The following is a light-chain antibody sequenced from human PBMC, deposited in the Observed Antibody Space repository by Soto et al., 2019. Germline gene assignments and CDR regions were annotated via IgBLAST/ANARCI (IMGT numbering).Light chain of an antibody. CDR2: EAS. CDR1: QGVNTW. V-gene: IGKV1-12*01. J-gene: IGKJ4*01. CDR3: QQANSFPLT. Sequence: DSQMTQSPSSVSASVGDRVTITCRASQGVNTWLAWYQKKPGKAPELLIYEASSLHSGVPSRFSGSGSGTDFTLTISSLQPEDFAIYYCQQANSFPLTFGGGTKVEVQ.